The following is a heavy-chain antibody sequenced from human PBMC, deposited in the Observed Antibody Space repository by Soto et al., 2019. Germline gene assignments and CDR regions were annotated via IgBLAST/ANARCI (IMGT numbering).Heavy chain of an antibody. CDR2: IHSGGST. V-gene: IGHV3-66*01. CDR1: GFTVSSNY. D-gene: IGHD2-21*02. J-gene: IGHJ3*02. Sequence: GGSLRLSCAASGFTVSSNYMSWVRQAPGKGLEWVSFIHSGGSTYYADSVKGRFTISRDNSKNTLYLQMNSLRADDTAVYYCARVTAIRAFDIRGQGTKVTVSS. CDR3: ARVTAIRAFDI.